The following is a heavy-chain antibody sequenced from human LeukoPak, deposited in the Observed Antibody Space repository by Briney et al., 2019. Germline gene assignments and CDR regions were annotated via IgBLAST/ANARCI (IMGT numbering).Heavy chain of an antibody. V-gene: IGHV4-39*07. CDR2: IYYSGST. J-gene: IGHJ4*02. Sequence: SETLSLTCTVSGGSISSSSYYWGWIRQPPGKGLEWIGSIYYSGSTYYNPSLKSRVTISVDTSKNQFSLKLSSVTAADTAVYYCARETHPWGFDYWGQGTLVTVSS. CDR3: ARETHPWGFDY. CDR1: GGSISSSSYY. D-gene: IGHD1-26*01.